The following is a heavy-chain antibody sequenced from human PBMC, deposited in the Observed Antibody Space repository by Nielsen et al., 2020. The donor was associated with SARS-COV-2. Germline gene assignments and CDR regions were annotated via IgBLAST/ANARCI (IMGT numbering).Heavy chain of an antibody. J-gene: IGHJ4*02. CDR3: AKVSVEIAAAGTGYFDY. Sequence: GESLKISCAASGFTFSSYAMSWVRQAPGKGLEWVSAISGSGGSTYYADSVKGRFTISRDNSKNTLYLQMNSLRAEDTALYYCAKVSVEIAAAGTGYFDYWGQGTLVTVSS. V-gene: IGHV3-23*01. CDR2: ISGSGGST. CDR1: GFTFSSYA. D-gene: IGHD6-13*01.